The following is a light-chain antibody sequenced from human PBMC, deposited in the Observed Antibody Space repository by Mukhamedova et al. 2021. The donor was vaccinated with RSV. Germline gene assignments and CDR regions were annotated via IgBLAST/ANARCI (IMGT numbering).Light chain of an antibody. CDR1: QSVLYSSNNKNY. V-gene: IGKV4-1*01. CDR2: WAS. J-gene: IGKJ5*01. CDR3: QQYYSTPIT. Sequence: INCKSSQSVLYSSNNKNYLAWYQQKPGQPPKLLIYWASTRESGVPDRFSGSGSGTDFTLTISSLQAEDVAVYYCQQYYSTPITFG.